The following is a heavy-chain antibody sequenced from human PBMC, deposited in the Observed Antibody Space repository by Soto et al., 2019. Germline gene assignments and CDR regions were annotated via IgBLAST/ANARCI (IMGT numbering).Heavy chain of an antibody. CDR1: GYTFTSYY. V-gene: IGHV1-46*01. Sequence: ASVKVSCKASGYTFTSYYMHWVRQAPGQGLEWMGIINPSGGSTSYAQKFQGRVTITTDTSTSTVYMELSSLRSEDTAVYYCARGFRGGYDLDYWGKGTLVTVSS. J-gene: IGHJ4*02. CDR3: ARGFRGGYDLDY. CDR2: INPSGGST. D-gene: IGHD5-12*01.